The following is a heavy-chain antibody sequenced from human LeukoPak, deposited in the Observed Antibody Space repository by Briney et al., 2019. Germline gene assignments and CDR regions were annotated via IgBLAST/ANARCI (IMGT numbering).Heavy chain of an antibody. CDR3: ARAKASRQKMLRITEFVC. CDR2: INPNSGGT. J-gene: IGHJ4*02. D-gene: IGHD3-10*01. Sequence: ASVKVSCKASGYTFTGYYMHWVRQAPGQGLEWMGWINPNSGGTNYAQKFQGRVTMTRDTSISTAYMELSRLRSDDTAVYYCARAKASRQKMLRITEFVCWGQGTLVTVSS. V-gene: IGHV1-2*02. CDR1: GYTFTGYY.